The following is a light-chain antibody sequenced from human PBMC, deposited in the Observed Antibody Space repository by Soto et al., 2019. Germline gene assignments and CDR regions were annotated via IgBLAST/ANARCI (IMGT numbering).Light chain of an antibody. CDR3: QHRGS. CDR2: DAS. J-gene: IGKJ2*03. Sequence: EIVLTQSPATLYLSPGKRVTLSCRASQSVDPYLAWYQHIPGQAPRLLIYDASNRATGIPARFSGSGSGTDFTLTISSLEPEDFAVYYCQHRGSFGQGTKLEIE. CDR1: QSVDPY. V-gene: IGKV3-11*01.